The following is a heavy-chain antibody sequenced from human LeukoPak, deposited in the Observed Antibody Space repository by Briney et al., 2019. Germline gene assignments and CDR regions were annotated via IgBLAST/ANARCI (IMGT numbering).Heavy chain of an antibody. CDR1: GFTFNNYG. V-gene: IGHV3-30*03. CDR3: ARGFCTSSSCYNDY. J-gene: IGHJ4*02. CDR2: ISYDGRNI. Sequence: GSLRLSCAASGFTFNNYGMHWVRQAPGKGLEWVAVISYDGRNIRYPDSVKGRFTISRDISTDTLWLQMDSLRTEDTAVYSCARGFCTSSSCYNDYWGQGTLVTVSS. D-gene: IGHD2-2*02.